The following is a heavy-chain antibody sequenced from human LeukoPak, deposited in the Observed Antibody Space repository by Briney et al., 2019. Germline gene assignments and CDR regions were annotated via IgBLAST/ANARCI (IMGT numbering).Heavy chain of an antibody. CDR3: ARHVPQYYDFWSGYYTPYYFDY. J-gene: IGHJ4*02. V-gene: IGHV4-59*08. D-gene: IGHD3-3*01. CDR2: IYYSGST. Sequence: SETLSLTCAVYGGSFSGYYWSWIRQPPGKGLEWIGYIYYSGSTNYNPSLKSRVTISVDTSKNQFSLKLSSVTAADTAVYYCARHVPQYYDFWSGYYTPYYFDYWGQGTLVTVSS. CDR1: GGSFSGYY.